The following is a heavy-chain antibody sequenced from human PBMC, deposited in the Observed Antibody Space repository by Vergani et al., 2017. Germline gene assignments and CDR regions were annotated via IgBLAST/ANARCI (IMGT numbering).Heavy chain of an antibody. CDR2: IIPIFGTT. D-gene: IGHD3-3*01. CDR3: ARVSRFLEMGFDP. CDR1: GYTFTSYY. Sequence: QVQLVQSGAEVKKPGASVKVSCKASGYTFTSYYMHWVRQAPGQGLEWMGGIIPIFGTTNYAQKFQGRVTITADESTSTAYMELSSLRSEDTAVYYCARVSRFLEMGFDPWGQGTLVTVSS. V-gene: IGHV1-69*01. J-gene: IGHJ5*02.